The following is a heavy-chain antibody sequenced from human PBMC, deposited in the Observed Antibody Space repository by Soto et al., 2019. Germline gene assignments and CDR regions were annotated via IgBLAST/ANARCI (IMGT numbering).Heavy chain of an antibody. CDR3: AKDLDPYSYDSSGYYPHY. D-gene: IGHD3-22*01. Sequence: RQAPGKGLEWVSAISGSGGSTYYADSVKGRFTISRDNSKNTLYLQMNSLRAEDTAVYYCAKDLDPYSYDSSGYYPHYWGQGTLVTVSS. J-gene: IGHJ4*02. CDR2: ISGSGGST. V-gene: IGHV3-23*01.